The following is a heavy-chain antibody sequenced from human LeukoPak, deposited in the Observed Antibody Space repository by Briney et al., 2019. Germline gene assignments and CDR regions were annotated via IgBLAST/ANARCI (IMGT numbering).Heavy chain of an antibody. V-gene: IGHV4-30-4*07. CDR2: IYYSGST. D-gene: IGHD5-18*01. Sequence: SETLSLTCAVSGGSISSGGYSWSWIRQPPGKGLEWIGYIYYSGSTYYNPSLKSRVTISVDTSKNQFSLKLSSVTAADTAVYYCARASGYSYGYAYYYMDVWGKGTTVTVSS. J-gene: IGHJ6*03. CDR1: GGSISSGGYS. CDR3: ARASGYSYGYAYYYMDV.